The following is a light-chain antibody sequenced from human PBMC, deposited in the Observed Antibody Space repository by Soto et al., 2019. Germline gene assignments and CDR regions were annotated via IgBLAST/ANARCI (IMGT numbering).Light chain of an antibody. CDR1: RDVGSD. CDR2: AAS. CDR3: QQHT. V-gene: IGKV1-17*01. Sequence: QMTQSPSSLSASVGEKIIITCRASRDVGSDVSWYQQRPGQAPKLLIYAASNLYTGVPSRFSGSRSGTEFTLTISSLQPDDFATYYCQQHTFGQGTKVDI. J-gene: IGKJ2*01.